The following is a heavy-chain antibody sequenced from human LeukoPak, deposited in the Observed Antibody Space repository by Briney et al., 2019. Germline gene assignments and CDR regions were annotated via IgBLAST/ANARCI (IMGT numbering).Heavy chain of an antibody. CDR2: INSDGSST. CDR1: GFTFSSYW. D-gene: IGHD3-22*01. Sequence: GGSLRLSCAASGFTFSSYWMHWVRHAPGKGLVWVSRINSDGSSTSYADSVKGRFTISRDNAKNTLYLQMNSLRAEDAAVYYCARVANTYYYDSSGYGIDYGGQGTLVTVSA. CDR3: ARVANTYYYDSSGYGIDY. J-gene: IGHJ4*02. V-gene: IGHV3-74*01.